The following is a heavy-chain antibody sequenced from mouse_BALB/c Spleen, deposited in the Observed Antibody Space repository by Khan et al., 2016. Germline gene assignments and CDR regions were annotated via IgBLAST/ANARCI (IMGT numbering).Heavy chain of an antibody. J-gene: IGHJ1*01. CDR2: ISYSGST. D-gene: IGHD1-1*01. Sequence: EVQLQESGPGLVKPSQSLSLTCTVTGYSITSDYAWNWIRQFPGNKLEWMGYISYSGSTSYNPSLKSRISITRDTSKNQFFLQLHSVTTEDTATDYGARRGRTIWYFDVWCAGTTVTVSS. CDR3: ARRGRTIWYFDV. V-gene: IGHV3-2*02. CDR1: GYSITSDYA.